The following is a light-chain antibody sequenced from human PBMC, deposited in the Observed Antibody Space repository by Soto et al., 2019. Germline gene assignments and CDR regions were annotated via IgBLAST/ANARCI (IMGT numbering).Light chain of an antibody. CDR1: QSVSSSY. CDR3: QQDRSSPPWT. CDR2: GAS. Sequence: EIVLTQSPGTLSLSPGERATLSCRASQSVSSSYLAWYQQKPGQAPRLLIYGASSRATGIPDRFSGSGSGTDVTRTSSRLEPEDLAVYYCQQDRSSPPWTFGQGTKVEIK. V-gene: IGKV3-20*01. J-gene: IGKJ1*01.